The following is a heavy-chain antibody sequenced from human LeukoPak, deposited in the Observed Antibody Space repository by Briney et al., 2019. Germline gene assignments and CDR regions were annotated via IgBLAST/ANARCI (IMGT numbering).Heavy chain of an antibody. CDR2: IKQDGSEI. V-gene: IGHV3-7*03. CDR3: ASLGEVVVDF. Sequence: GGSLRLSCAASGFTFSNYWMGWVRQAPGKGLEWVANIKQDGSEIYYVDSVKGRFTISRDTAKDSLYLQMNSLRAEDTAVYYCASLGEVVVDFWGQGTLVTVSS. CDR1: GFTFSNYW. J-gene: IGHJ4*02. D-gene: IGHD3-22*01.